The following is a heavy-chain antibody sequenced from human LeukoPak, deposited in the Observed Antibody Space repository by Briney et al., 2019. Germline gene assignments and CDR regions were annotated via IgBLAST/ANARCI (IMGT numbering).Heavy chain of an antibody. CDR2: IIPILGIA. CDR1: GGTFSSYA. CDR3: AREDSSKCMDV. V-gene: IGHV1-69*04. D-gene: IGHD6-13*01. J-gene: IGHJ6*03. Sequence: SVKVSCKASGGTFSSYAISWVRQAPGQGLEWMGRIIPILGIANYAQKFQGRVTITADKSTSTAYMELSSLRSEDTAVYYCAREDSSKCMDVWGKGTTVTVSS.